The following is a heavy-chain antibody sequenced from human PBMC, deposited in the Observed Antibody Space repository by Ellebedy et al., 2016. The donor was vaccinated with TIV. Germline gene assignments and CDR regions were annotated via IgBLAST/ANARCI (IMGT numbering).Heavy chain of an antibody. CDR3: ARALAHSWGGTPIFDY. D-gene: IGHD7-27*01. Sequence: GGSLRLSXAASGFTFSSYAMSWVRQAPGKGLEWVSAISGSGGSTYYADSVKGRFTISRDNSKNTLYLQMNSLRAEDTAVYYCARALAHSWGGTPIFDYWGQGTLVTVSS. V-gene: IGHV3-23*01. J-gene: IGHJ4*02. CDR2: ISGSGGST. CDR1: GFTFSSYA.